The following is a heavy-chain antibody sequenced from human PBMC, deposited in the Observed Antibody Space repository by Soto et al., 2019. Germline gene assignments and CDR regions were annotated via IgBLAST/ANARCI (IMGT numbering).Heavy chain of an antibody. Sequence: EVQLVESGGGLVQPGGSLRLSCAASGFTFSSYSMNWVRQAPGKGLGWVSYISSSSSTIYYADSVKGRFTISRDNAKNSLYLQMNSLRAEDTAVYYCAREGPSSSWYHFDYWGQGTLVTVSS. J-gene: IGHJ4*02. CDR2: ISSSSSTI. D-gene: IGHD6-13*01. V-gene: IGHV3-48*01. CDR3: AREGPSSSWYHFDY. CDR1: GFTFSSYS.